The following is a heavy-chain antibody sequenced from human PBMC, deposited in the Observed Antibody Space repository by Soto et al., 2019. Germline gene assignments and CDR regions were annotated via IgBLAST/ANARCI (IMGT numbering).Heavy chain of an antibody. V-gene: IGHV3-23*01. CDR3: AREVVVVAASPYNWFDP. CDR1: GFTFTNFA. Sequence: EVQLLESGGGLAQPGGSLRLSCVASGFTFTNFAMSWVRQAPGKGLEWVSSFSGSGGSTYYADSVKGRFTISRDISKNTLYLQMNSLRAEDTAVYYCAREVVVVAASPYNWFDPWGQGTLVTVSS. CDR2: FSGSGGST. D-gene: IGHD2-15*01. J-gene: IGHJ5*02.